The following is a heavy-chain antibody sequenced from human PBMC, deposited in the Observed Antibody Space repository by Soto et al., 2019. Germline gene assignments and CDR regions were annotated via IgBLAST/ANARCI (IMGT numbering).Heavy chain of an antibody. J-gene: IGHJ4*02. V-gene: IGHV4-30-4*01. CDR2: IYYSGST. CDR3: ARGELPSYYYDSSGPPGH. CDR1: GGSISSGDYY. Sequence: PSETLSLTCTVSGGSISSGDYYGSWIRQPPGKGLEWIGYIYYSGSTYYNPSLKSRVTISVDTSKNQFSLKLSSVTAADTAVYYCARGELPSYYYDSSGPPGHWGQGTLVTVSS. D-gene: IGHD3-22*01.